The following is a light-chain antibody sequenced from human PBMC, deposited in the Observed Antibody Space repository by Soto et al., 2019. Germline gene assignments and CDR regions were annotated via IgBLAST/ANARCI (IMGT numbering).Light chain of an antibody. CDR2: RNN. V-gene: IGLV1-44*01. CDR1: SSNIGTNT. CDR3: AVWEDSLNGPV. Sequence: QPVLTQPPSASGTPGQRVIISCSGSSSNIGTNTVNWYHQLPGTAPKLLIYRNNQRPSGVPDRFSASKSGTSAFLAISGLQSEDEAEYYCAVWEDSLNGPVFGGGTKLTVL. J-gene: IGLJ2*01.